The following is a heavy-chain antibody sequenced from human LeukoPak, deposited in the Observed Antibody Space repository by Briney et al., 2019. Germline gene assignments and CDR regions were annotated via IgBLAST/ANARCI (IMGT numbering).Heavy chain of an antibody. CDR3: AKGSRGNYDY. D-gene: IGHD1-26*01. V-gene: IGHV3-23*01. CDR2: ITDSGIST. Sequence: GGSLRLSCAASGFTFNSYAMAWVRQAPEKGLEWVSSITDSGISTYYADSVKGRFTISRDNSKNTLYLQMNSLRAEDTAVYYCAKGSRGNYDYWGQGTLLSVSS. CDR1: GFTFNSYA. J-gene: IGHJ4*02.